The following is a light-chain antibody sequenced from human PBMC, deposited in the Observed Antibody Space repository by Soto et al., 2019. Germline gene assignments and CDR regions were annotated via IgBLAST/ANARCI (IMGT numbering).Light chain of an antibody. CDR2: DAS. CDR3: QQRTNWPPKDT. Sequence: EIVLTQSPATLSLSPGDRATLSCRASQSINYYLAWYQQRPGQAPRLLFSDASNRASGTPARFSGSGSGTDFTLTISSLEPEDFAVYYCQQRTNWPPKDTFGQGTKVDIK. CDR1: QSINYY. V-gene: IGKV3-11*01. J-gene: IGKJ2*01.